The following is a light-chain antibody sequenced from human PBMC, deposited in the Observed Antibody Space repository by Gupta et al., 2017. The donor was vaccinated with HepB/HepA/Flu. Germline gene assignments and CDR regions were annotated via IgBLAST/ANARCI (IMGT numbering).Light chain of an antibody. CDR3: QQYGSSPPHQACS. CDR2: GAS. CDR1: QSVSSSY. J-gene: IGKJ2*04. Sequence: EIVLTQSPGTLSLSPGERATLSCRASQSVSSSYLAWYQQKPGQAPRLLIYGASSRATGIPDRFSGSGSGTDFTLTISRLEPEDFAVYYCQQYGSSPPHQACSFGQGTKLEIK. V-gene: IGKV3-20*01.